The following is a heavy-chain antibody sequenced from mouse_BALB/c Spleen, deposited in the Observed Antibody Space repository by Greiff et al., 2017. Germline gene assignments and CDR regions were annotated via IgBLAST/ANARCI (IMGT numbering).Heavy chain of an antibody. J-gene: IGHJ3*01. CDR2: INPYNDGT. D-gene: IGHD2-4*01. CDR1: GYTFTSYV. Sequence: VHVKQSGPELVKPGASVKMSCKASGYTFTSYVMHWVKQKPGQGLEWIGYINPYNDGTKYNEKFKGKATLTSDKSSSTAYMELSSLTSEDSAVYYCARGSYDYDVAWFAYWGQGTLVTVSA. CDR3: ARGSYDYDVAWFAY. V-gene: IGHV1-14*01.